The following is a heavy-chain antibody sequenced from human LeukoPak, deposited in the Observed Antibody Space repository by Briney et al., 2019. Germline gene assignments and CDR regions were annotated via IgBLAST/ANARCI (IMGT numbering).Heavy chain of an antibody. J-gene: IGHJ4*02. D-gene: IGHD5-18*01. CDR1: GFTFSNYA. Sequence: PGGSLRLSCAASGFTFSNYAMSWVRQAPGKGLEWVSSTSGSGGLTYYADFVKGRFTISRDNSKHTLYMQMNSLRAEDTAVYYCAKDGDNGYSYNIDYWGPGALITVSS. V-gene: IGHV3-23*01. CDR2: TSGSGGLT. CDR3: AKDGDNGYSYNIDY.